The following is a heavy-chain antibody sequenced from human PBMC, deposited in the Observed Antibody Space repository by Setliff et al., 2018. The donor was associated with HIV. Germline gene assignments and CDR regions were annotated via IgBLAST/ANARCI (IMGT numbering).Heavy chain of an antibody. CDR2: ISSGSADIST. V-gene: IGHV3-48*03. CDR3: ARLSLPDDYGDLGGVDY. J-gene: IGHJ4*02. D-gene: IGHD4-17*01. CDR1: GFTFSDYE. Sequence: GGSLRLSCAASGFTFSDYEMTWVRQAPGKGLEWVAYISSGSADISTYYGDSVKGRFTVYRDNVKNSLFLQMNSLRVEDTGFYYCARLSLPDDYGDLGGVDYWGQGTLVTVSS.